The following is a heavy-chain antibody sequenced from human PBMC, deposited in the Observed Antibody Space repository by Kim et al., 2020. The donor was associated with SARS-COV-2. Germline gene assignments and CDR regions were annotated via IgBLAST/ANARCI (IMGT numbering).Heavy chain of an antibody. CDR3: AKRTQGSMGLLVY. CDR1: GFTFGHYA. J-gene: IGHJ4*02. D-gene: IGHD2-2*01. CDR2: ISGDGRDT. Sequence: GGSLRLSCAASGFTFGHYAIHWVRQAPGKGLEWVSLISGDGRDTYYADSVKGRFTISRDNSKNSLYLQMHSLRTEDTALYFCAKRTQGSMGLLVYWGQGTLVTVSS. V-gene: IGHV3-43*02.